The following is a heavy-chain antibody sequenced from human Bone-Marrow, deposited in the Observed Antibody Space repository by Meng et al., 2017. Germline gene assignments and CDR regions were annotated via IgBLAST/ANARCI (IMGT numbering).Heavy chain of an antibody. CDR1: GFTFSSYA. Sequence: QGQRVESGGGVVQPGRSLRLSCAASGFTFSSYAMHWVRQAPGKGLEWVAVISYDGSNKYYADSVKGRFTISRDNSKNTLYLQMNSLRAEDTAVYYCARDRGGIDYWGQGTLVTVSS. J-gene: IGHJ4*02. D-gene: IGHD2-15*01. CDR2: ISYDGSNK. CDR3: ARDRGGIDY. V-gene: IGHV3-30*01.